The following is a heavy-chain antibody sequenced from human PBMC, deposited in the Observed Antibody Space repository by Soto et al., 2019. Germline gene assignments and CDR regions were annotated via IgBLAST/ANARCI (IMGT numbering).Heavy chain of an antibody. CDR1: GGSISSYY. V-gene: IGHV4-34*01. Sequence: SETLSLTCTVSGGSISSYYWSWIRQPPGKGLEWIGEINHSGSTNYNPSLKSRVTISVDTSKNQFSLKLSSVTAADTAVYYCARDPYSSSWYPNWFDPWGQGTLVTVS. CDR3: ARDPYSSSWYPNWFDP. CDR2: INHSGST. D-gene: IGHD6-13*01. J-gene: IGHJ5*02.